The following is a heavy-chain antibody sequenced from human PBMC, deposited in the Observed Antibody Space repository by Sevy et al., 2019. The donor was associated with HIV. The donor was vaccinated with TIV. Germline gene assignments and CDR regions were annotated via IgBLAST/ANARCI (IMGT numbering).Heavy chain of an antibody. D-gene: IGHD6-19*01. J-gene: IGHJ3*02. Sequence: GGSLRLSCAASGFTFSSYSMNWVRQAPGKGLEWVSSISSSSSYIYYADSVKGRFTTSRDNAKNSLYLQMNSLRAEDTAVYYCARSGGSLPYYSSGWYDEDAFDIWGQGTMVTVSS. V-gene: IGHV3-21*01. CDR1: GFTFSSYS. CDR2: ISSSSSYI. CDR3: ARSGGSLPYYSSGWYDEDAFDI.